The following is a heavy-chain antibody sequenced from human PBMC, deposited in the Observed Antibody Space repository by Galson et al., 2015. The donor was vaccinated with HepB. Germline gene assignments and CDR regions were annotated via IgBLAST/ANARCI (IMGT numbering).Heavy chain of an antibody. CDR2: ISSAGTTQ. V-gene: IGHV3-30-3*01. D-gene: IGHD1-26*01. CDR1: GFTFNTYT. J-gene: IGHJ4*02. CDR3: ARDAMGGGSGSYSAFDY. Sequence: SLRLSCAASGFTFNTYTMQWVRQAPGKGLEWVAAISSAGTTQYHADSVKGRFTFSRDNSNNMLYLEMSSLRAEDTAVYYCARDAMGGGSGSYSAFDYWGQGTLVTVSS.